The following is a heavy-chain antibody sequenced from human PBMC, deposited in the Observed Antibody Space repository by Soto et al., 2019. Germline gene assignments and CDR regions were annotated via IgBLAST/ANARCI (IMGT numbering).Heavy chain of an antibody. CDR1: GFSFSSYT. Sequence: GGSLRLSCAASGFSFSSYTMNWVRQAPGKGLEWVSYISSSSSTIYYADSVKGRFTISRDNAKNSLYLQMNSLRAEDTAVYYCARDCSGGSCFDAFDIGGQGTMVTVS. J-gene: IGHJ3*02. D-gene: IGHD2-15*01. CDR2: ISSSSSTI. CDR3: ARDCSGGSCFDAFDI. V-gene: IGHV3-48*01.